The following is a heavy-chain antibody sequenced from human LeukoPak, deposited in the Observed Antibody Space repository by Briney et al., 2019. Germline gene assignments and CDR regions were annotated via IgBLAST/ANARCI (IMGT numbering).Heavy chain of an antibody. CDR2: ISGSGGST. D-gene: IGHD6-13*01. Sequence: PGGSLRLSCAASGFTFSSYAMSWVRQAPGKGLEWVSAISGSGGSTYYADSVKGRFTISRDNSKNTLYLQMNSLRAEDTAVYYCANIMAAAGSVGFDYWGQGTLFTVSS. V-gene: IGHV3-23*01. J-gene: IGHJ4*02. CDR3: ANIMAAAGSVGFDY. CDR1: GFTFSSYA.